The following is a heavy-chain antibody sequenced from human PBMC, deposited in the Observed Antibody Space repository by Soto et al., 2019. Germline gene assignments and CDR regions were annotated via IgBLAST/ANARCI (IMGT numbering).Heavy chain of an antibody. CDR2: ISAHNGNT. J-gene: IGHJ4*02. CDR3: ARVYGYGYGHFDF. D-gene: IGHD5-18*01. CDR1: GYIFTKHG. V-gene: IGHV1-18*01. Sequence: QVQLVQSGAELKEPGASVKVSCKASGYIFTKHGISWVRQAPGQGLEWMGWISAHNGNTNYAQNLQDRITVTTDTSTSTAYMELRSLRPEDTAIDYCARVYGYGYGHFDFWGQGSLVTVSS.